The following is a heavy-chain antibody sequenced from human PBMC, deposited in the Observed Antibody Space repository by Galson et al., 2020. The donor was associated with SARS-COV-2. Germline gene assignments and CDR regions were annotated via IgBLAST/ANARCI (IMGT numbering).Heavy chain of an antibody. CDR1: GGSISSGSYY. J-gene: IGHJ6*02. CDR3: ARGGGVSRYYDSSGYWQYYYYGMDV. CDR2: IHTSGST. Sequence: SETLSLTCTVSGGSISSGSYYRSWIRQPAGKGLEWIGRIHTSGSTNYNPSLKSRVTISVDTSKNQFSLKLSSVTAADTAVYYCARGGGVSRYYDSSGYWQYYYYGMDVWGQGTTVTVSS. D-gene: IGHD3-22*01. V-gene: IGHV4-61*02.